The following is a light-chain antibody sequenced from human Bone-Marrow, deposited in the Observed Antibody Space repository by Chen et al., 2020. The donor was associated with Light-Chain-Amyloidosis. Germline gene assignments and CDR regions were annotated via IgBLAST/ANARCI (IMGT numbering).Light chain of an antibody. J-gene: IGLJ1*01. CDR2: ECT. Sequence: QSALTQPASVSVSPGQSITISCTGTSSDVGGYNQVSWYQQHADKAPKLMIYECTNRPSCVPGRFSGYKSDNTASLTISGLQTEDEADYCCSSYTITNTHVFGSGTKVTVL. CDR1: SSDVGGYNQ. CDR3: SSYTITNTHV. V-gene: IGLV2-14*01.